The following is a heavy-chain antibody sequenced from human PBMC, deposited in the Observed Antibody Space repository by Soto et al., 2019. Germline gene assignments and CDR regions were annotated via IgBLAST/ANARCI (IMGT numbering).Heavy chain of an antibody. D-gene: IGHD3-10*01. CDR2: IYHSGST. J-gene: IGHJ6*02. V-gene: IGHV4-30-2*01. Sequence: SETLSLTCAVSGGSISSGGYSWNWIRQPPGKGLEWIGYIYHSGSTLYNPSLKSRVTISVDTSKNQFSLKLSSVTAADTAVYYCARDRITMVRGVIISLDGMDVWGQGTTVTVS. CDR1: GGSISSGGYS. CDR3: ARDRITMVRGVIISLDGMDV.